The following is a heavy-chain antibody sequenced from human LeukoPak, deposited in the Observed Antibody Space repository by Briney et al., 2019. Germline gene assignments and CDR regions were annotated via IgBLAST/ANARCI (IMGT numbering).Heavy chain of an antibody. V-gene: IGHV3-43*02. Sequence: PGGALRLSCAASGFTLDDYAMHGVRQAPGKGLEWVSLISGDGGSTKYADSVKGRFTISRDNSKNSLYLQMNSLRAEDTALYYCAKECSSGSCWGDSWGQGTLVTVSS. J-gene: IGHJ4*02. CDR1: GFTLDDYA. D-gene: IGHD2-15*01. CDR3: AKECSSGSCWGDS. CDR2: ISGDGGST.